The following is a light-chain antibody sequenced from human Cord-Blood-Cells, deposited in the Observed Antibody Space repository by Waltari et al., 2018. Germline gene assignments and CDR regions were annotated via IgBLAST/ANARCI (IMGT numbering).Light chain of an antibody. CDR1: QSISSW. CDR3: QQYNSYSWT. J-gene: IGKJ1*01. V-gene: IGKV1-5*01. Sequence: DIQMTQSPSTLSASVGERVTITCRASQSISSWLAWYMQKPGKAPKLLIYDASSLESGVPSRFIGSGSGTEFTLTISSLQPDDFATYYCQQYNSYSWTFGQWTKVEIK. CDR2: DAS.